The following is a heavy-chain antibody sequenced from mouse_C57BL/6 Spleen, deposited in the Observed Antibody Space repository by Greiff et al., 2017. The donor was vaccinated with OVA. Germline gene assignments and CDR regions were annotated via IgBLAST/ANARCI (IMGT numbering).Heavy chain of an antibody. CDR1: GYTFTSYW. Sequence: QVQLQQPGAELVKPGASVKMSCKASGYTFTSYWITWVKQRPGQGLEWIGDIYPGSGSTNYNEKFKSKATLTVDTSSSTTHMQLSSLTYEDSAVYYCARRGNSVYYAMDYWGQGTSVTVSS. CDR2: IYPGSGST. D-gene: IGHD2-1*01. V-gene: IGHV1-55*01. J-gene: IGHJ4*01. CDR3: ARRGNSVYYAMDY.